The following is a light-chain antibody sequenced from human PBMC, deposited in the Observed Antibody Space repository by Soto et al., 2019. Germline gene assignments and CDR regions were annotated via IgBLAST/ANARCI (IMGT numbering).Light chain of an antibody. J-gene: IGLJ1*01. CDR2: SNN. V-gene: IGLV1-44*01. CDR3: AAWDDSMNGYV. CDR1: GSNIGSNT. Sequence: QSVLTQPPSASGTPGQRVTISCSGSGSNIGSNTVSWYQQLPGTAPTLLIYSNNQRPSGVPDRFSGSKSCTSASLAISGLQSEDEADDYCAAWDDSMNGYVFGTGTKVTVL.